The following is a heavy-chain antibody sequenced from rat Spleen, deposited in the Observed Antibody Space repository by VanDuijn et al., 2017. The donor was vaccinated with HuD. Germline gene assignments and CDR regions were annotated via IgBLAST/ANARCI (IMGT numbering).Heavy chain of an antibody. CDR2: IRNKDNGYTT. CDR1: GFTFTDFY. J-gene: IGHJ1*01. CDR3: VRLSGPLWCFDF. Sequence: EVQLLESGGGLVQPGGSMRLSCAASGFTFTDFYMNWIRQPAGKAPEWLGFIRNKDNGYTTEYNLSVKGRFTISRDNTKSTLYLQMNSLKSEDTATYYCVRLSGPLWCFDFWGPGTMVTVSS. D-gene: IGHD3-1*01. V-gene: IGHV7-7*01.